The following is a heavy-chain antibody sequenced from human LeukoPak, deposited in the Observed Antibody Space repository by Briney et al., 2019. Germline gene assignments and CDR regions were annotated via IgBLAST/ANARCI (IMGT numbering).Heavy chain of an antibody. CDR3: ANHYYDSSGYYSPGAFDI. J-gene: IGHJ3*02. V-gene: IGHV4-59*01. Sequence: SETLSLTCTVSGGSISSYYWSWIRQSSGKGLEWIGYIYYSGSTNYNPSLKSRVTISVDTSKNQFSLKLSSVTAADTAVYYCANHYYDSSGYYSPGAFDIWGQGTMVTLSS. D-gene: IGHD3-22*01. CDR2: IYYSGST. CDR1: GGSISSYY.